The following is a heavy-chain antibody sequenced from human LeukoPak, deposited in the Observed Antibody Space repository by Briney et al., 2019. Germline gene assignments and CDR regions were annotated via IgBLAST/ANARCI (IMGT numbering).Heavy chain of an antibody. Sequence: GGSLRLSCAASGFTFSSYGMHWVRQAPGKGLEWVAVISYDGSNKYYADSVKGRFTISRDNSKNTLYLQMNSLRAEDTAVYYCAKIAGFGDSNWFDPWGQGTLVTVSS. V-gene: IGHV3-30*18. CDR2: ISYDGSNK. CDR1: GFTFSSYG. J-gene: IGHJ5*02. D-gene: IGHD3-10*01. CDR3: AKIAGFGDSNWFDP.